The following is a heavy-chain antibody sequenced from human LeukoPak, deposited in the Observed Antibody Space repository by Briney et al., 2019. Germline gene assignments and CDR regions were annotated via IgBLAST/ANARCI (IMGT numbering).Heavy chain of an antibody. D-gene: IGHD3-10*01. CDR1: GGTFSSYA. Sequence: SVKVSCKASGGTFSSYAISWVRQAPGQGLEWMGRIIPILGIANYAQKFQGRVTITADKSTSTAYMELSSLRSEDTAVYYCARQHYYGSGSHFFDPWGQGTLVTVSS. CDR3: ARQHYYGSGSHFFDP. V-gene: IGHV1-69*04. J-gene: IGHJ5*02. CDR2: IIPILGIA.